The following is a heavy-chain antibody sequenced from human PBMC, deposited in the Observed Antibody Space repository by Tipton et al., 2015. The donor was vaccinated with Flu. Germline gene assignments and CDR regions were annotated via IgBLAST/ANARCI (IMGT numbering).Heavy chain of an antibody. Sequence: SLRLSCAASGFTFSSYWMSWVRQDPGKGLEWVANIKPDGSVKYYVDSVKGRFTISRDNAKNSLSLQMNSLRAEDTAVYFCERKGGSIPNDAFDIWGQGTMVTVSS. CDR1: GFTFSSYW. D-gene: IGHD2-21*01. CDR3: ERKGGSIPNDAFDI. CDR2: IKPDGSVK. V-gene: IGHV3-7*01. J-gene: IGHJ3*02.